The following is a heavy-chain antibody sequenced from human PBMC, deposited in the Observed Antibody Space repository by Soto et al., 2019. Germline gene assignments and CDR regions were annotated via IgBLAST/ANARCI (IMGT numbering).Heavy chain of an antibody. Sequence: SGTLYLTCTVSGGPISSYYWSWIRQPPGKGLEWIGYIYYSGSTNYNPSLKSRVTISVDTSKNQFSLKLSSVTAADTAVYYCARDSEGGYSYHYWGQGXLVTVSS. D-gene: IGHD5-18*01. CDR3: ARDSEGGYSYHY. CDR2: IYYSGST. V-gene: IGHV4-59*01. J-gene: IGHJ4*02. CDR1: GGPISSYY.